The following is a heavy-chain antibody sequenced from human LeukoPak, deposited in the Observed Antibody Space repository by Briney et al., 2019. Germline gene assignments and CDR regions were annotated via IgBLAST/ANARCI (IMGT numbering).Heavy chain of an antibody. CDR1: GGSISSYY. CDR2: IYYSGST. Sequence: SETLSLTCTVSGGSISSYYWSWIRQPPGKGLEWIGYIYYSGSTNYNPSLKSRVTISVDTSKNQFSLKLSSVTAADTAVYYCARARIAAAGTGWFGPWGQGTLVTVSS. V-gene: IGHV4-59*01. J-gene: IGHJ5*02. CDR3: ARARIAAAGTGWFGP. D-gene: IGHD6-13*01.